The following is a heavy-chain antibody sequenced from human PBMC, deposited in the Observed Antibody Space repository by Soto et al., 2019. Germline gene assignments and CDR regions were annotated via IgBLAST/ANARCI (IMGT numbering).Heavy chain of an antibody. CDR3: ARTSPGVPSAMDV. CDR2: IDWDDDK. J-gene: IGHJ6*02. V-gene: IGHV2-70*04. Sequence: GPTLVNPTQTLKLTYTFSGLSLCTSGMRVRWILPPPGKALEWLARIDWDDDKFSSTSLKTRLTISKDTSKSQVVLTMTNMDPVRPPTYYCARTSPGVPSAMDVWGQGITATVSS. D-gene: IGHD6-6*01. CDR1: GLSLCTSGMR.